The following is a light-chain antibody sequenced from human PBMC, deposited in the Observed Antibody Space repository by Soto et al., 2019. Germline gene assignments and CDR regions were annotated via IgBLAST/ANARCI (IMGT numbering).Light chain of an antibody. CDR1: QTVNSDY. CDR2: ATS. CDR3: HQFGYSPRT. J-gene: IGKJ1*01. V-gene: IGKV3-20*01. Sequence: EIVLTQSPATLSLSPGETATLSCRASQTVNSDYLAWFQQRPGQAPRLLIFATSRRATDIPDRFSGSGSGTDFTLAISRLEPEDFAVYYCHQFGYSPRTFGQGTKVDIK.